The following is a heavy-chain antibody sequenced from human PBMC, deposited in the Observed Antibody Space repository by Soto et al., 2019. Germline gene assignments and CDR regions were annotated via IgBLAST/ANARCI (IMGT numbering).Heavy chain of an antibody. CDR3: ARHRRSTYYYDSSGPDY. J-gene: IGHJ4*02. CDR1: GGSISSSSYY. D-gene: IGHD3-22*01. V-gene: IGHV4-39*01. Sequence: SETLSLTCTVSGGSISSSSYYWGWIHQPPGKGLEWIGSIYYSGSTYYNPSLKSRVTISVDTSKNQFSLKLSSVTAADTAVYYCARHRRSTYYYDSSGPDYWGQGTLVTVSS. CDR2: IYYSGST.